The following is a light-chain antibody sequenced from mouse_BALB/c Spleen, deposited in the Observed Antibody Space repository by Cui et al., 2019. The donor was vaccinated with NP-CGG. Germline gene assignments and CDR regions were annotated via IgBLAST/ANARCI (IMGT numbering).Light chain of an antibody. CDR2: STN. V-gene: IGLV1*01. CDR1: TGAVTTSNY. CDR3: ALWYSNHWV. J-gene: IGLJ1*01. Sequence: QAVVTQESAPTTSPGATVTFTCRSSTGAVTTSNYANWVQEKPNHLFTGLIGSTNNRAPGVPARFSGSLIGDKAALTITGAQTEDEAIYFCALWYSNHWVFGGGTKLTVL.